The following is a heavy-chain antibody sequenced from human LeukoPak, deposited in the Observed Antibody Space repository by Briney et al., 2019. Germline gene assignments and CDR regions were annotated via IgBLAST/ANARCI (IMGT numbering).Heavy chain of an antibody. CDR1: GFTFSSYA. J-gene: IGHJ4*02. Sequence: GGSLRLSCAASGFTFSSYAMSWVRRAPGKGLEWVSAISGSGGSTYYADSVKGRFTISRDNSKNTLYLQMNSLRAEDTAVYYCAKDLDYGGNSPFDYWGQGTLVTVSS. CDR3: AKDLDYGGNSPFDY. CDR2: ISGSGGST. V-gene: IGHV3-23*01. D-gene: IGHD4-23*01.